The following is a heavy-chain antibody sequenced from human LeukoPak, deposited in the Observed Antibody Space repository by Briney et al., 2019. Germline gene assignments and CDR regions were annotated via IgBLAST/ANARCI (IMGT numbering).Heavy chain of an antibody. Sequence: PSQTLPLTCTVSGGSIRSGSYYWSWIRQPAGKGLEWIGRIYSSGSTNYNPSLKSRVTISLDTSNNQFSLKLSSVTAADTAVYYCAREGPRIFGVVGNAFDIWGQGTMVTVSS. CDR1: GGSIRSGSYY. D-gene: IGHD3-3*01. J-gene: IGHJ3*02. CDR3: AREGPRIFGVVGNAFDI. CDR2: IYSSGST. V-gene: IGHV4-61*02.